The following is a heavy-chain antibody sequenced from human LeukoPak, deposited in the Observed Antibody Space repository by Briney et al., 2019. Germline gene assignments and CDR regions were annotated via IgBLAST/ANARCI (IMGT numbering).Heavy chain of an antibody. CDR3: ARGPTVTTNYYYYYMDV. V-gene: IGHV1-2*02. CDR2: INPNSGGT. Sequence: ASVKVSCKASGYTFTGYYMHWVRQAPGQGLEWMGWINPNSGGTNYAQKFQGRVTMTRDTSIRTAYMELSGLRSDDTAVYYCARGPTVTTNYYYYYMDVWGKGTTVTVSS. CDR1: GYTFTGYY. D-gene: IGHD4-11*01. J-gene: IGHJ6*03.